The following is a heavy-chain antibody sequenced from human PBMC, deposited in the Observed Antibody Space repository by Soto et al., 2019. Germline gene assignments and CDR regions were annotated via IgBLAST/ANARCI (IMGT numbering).Heavy chain of an antibody. V-gene: IGHV1-69*13. CDR3: ARAGLVRDPITYDSSGARPDNAFDI. CDR2: IIPIFGTA. D-gene: IGHD3-22*01. CDR1: GGTFSSYA. Sequence: SVKVSCKASGGTFSSYAISWVRQAPGQGLEWMGGIIPIFGTANYAQKFQGRVTITADESTSTAYKELSSLRSEDTAEYKYARAGLVRDPITYDSSGARPDNAFDIWGQGTMVTVSS. J-gene: IGHJ3*02.